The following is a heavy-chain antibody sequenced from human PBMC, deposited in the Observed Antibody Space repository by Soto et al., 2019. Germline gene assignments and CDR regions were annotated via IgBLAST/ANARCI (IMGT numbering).Heavy chain of an antibody. CDR2: IIPIFGTA. Sequence: SVKVYCKASGGTFSSYAISWVRQAPGQGLEWMGGIIPIFGTANYAQKFQGRVTITADESMSTAYMELSSLRSEDTAVYYCARGRTYYDFWSGFPAYYYCCMDVWGQGTMVTVSS. CDR3: ARGRTYYDFWSGFPAYYYCCMDV. V-gene: IGHV1-69*13. J-gene: IGHJ6*02. CDR1: GGTFSSYA. D-gene: IGHD3-3*01.